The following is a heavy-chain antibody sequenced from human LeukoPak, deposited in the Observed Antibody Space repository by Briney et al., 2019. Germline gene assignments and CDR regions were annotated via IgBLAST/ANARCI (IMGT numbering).Heavy chain of an antibody. CDR2: IFTYNGDT. J-gene: IGHJ4*02. CDR1: GYTFISYG. D-gene: IGHD1-1*01. Sequence: ASVKVSCKASGYTFISYGISWVRQAPGQGLEWVGWIFTYNGDTKYEKKFQGRVTMTTDSSTNTVYLGLRSLGSDDTAVYYCARGKEREPFDFWGQGTLVTVSS. CDR3: ARGKEREPFDF. V-gene: IGHV1-18*01.